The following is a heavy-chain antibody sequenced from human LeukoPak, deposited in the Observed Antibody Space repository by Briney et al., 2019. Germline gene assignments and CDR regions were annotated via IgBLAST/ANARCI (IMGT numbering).Heavy chain of an antibody. V-gene: IGHV3-30*02. CDR1: GFTFSNAW. Sequence: GGSLRLSCAASGFTFSNAWMNWVRQTPGKGLEWVAFIRYDGSNKYYADSVKGRFTISRDNSKNTLYLQMNSLRAEDTAVYYCARDSPWFDPWGQGTLVTVSS. CDR2: IRYDGSNK. J-gene: IGHJ5*02. CDR3: ARDSPWFDP.